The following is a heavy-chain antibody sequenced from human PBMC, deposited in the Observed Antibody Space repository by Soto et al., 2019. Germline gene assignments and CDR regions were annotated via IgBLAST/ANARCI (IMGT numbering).Heavy chain of an antibody. CDR2: IKNKPNSYAT. J-gene: IGHJ5*02. CDR1: GFPFSGSA. Sequence: PGGSLRLSCAASGFPFSGSAIHLVRQSSGKGLEWIGHIKNKPNSYATTYAASVTGRFTISRDDSKNTAYLQMNSPKTEETAIYYCTRQSARSPDWFDPWGQGTVVTVSS. V-gene: IGHV3-73*01. CDR3: TRQSARSPDWFDP. D-gene: IGHD2-15*01.